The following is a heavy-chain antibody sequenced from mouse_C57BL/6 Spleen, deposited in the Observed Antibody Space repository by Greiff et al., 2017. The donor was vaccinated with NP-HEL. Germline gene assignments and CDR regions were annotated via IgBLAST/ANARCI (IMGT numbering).Heavy chain of an antibody. D-gene: IGHD1-1*01. J-gene: IGHJ4*01. V-gene: IGHV1-72*01. CDR3: ARGIYCYGSTMGAMDY. CDR2: IDPNSGGT. Sequence: VKLVESGAELVKPGASVKLSCKASGYTFTSYWMHWVKQRPGRGLEWIGRIDPNSGGTKYNEKFKSKATLTVDKPSSTAYMQLSSLTSEDSAVYYCARGIYCYGSTMGAMDYWGQGTSVTVSS. CDR1: GYTFTSYW.